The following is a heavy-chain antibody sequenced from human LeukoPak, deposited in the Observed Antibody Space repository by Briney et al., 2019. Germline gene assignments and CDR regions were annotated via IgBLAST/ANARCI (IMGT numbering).Heavy chain of an antibody. Sequence: PSETLSLTCAVSGGSISSSSYYWGWIRQPPGKGLEWIGSIYYSGSIYYNPSLKSRVTISVDTSKNQFSLKLSSVTAADTAVYYCARQRDCSGANCYFGRFNFQHWGQGTLVTVSS. D-gene: IGHD2-15*01. CDR3: ARQRDCSGANCYFGRFNFQH. V-gene: IGHV4-39*01. CDR2: IYYSGSI. J-gene: IGHJ1*01. CDR1: GGSISSSSYY.